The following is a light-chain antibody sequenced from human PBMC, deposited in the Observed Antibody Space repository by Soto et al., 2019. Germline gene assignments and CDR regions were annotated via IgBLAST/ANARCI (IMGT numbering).Light chain of an antibody. J-gene: IGKJ1*01. V-gene: IGKV3-20*01. CDR3: QQYGSSGT. CDR1: QSVSNNY. CDR2: GAS. Sequence: EIGLTQSPGTLSRSPGERATLSCMASQSVSNNYLAWYQQKPGQAPRLLIYGASNRATGIPDRFSGSGSGTDFTLTISRLEPEDFAVYYCQQYGSSGTFGQGTKVDIK.